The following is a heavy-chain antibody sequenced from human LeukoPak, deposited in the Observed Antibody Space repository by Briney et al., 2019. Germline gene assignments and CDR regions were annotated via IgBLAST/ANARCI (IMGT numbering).Heavy chain of an antibody. J-gene: IGHJ5*02. V-gene: IGHV4-38-2*01. D-gene: IGHD2-21*01. Sequence: SETLSLTCAVSGYSISSGYYWGWIRQPPGKGLEWIGSIYHSGSTYYNPSLKSRVTISVDTSKNQFSLKLSSVTAADTAVYYCARSLVVIATNWFDPWGQGALVTVSS. CDR1: GYSISSGYY. CDR2: IYHSGST. CDR3: ARSLVVIATNWFDP.